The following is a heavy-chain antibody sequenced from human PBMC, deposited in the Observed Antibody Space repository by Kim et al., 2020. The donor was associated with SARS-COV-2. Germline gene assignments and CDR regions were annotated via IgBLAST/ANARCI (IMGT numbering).Heavy chain of an antibody. V-gene: IGHV4-59*13. CDR2: IYYSGST. CDR1: GGSISSYY. D-gene: IGHD6-6*01. J-gene: IGHJ4*02. Sequence: SETLSLTCTVSGGSISSYYWSWIRQPPGKGLEWIGYIYYSGSTNYNPSLKSRVTISVDTSKNQFSLKLSSVTAADTAVYYCARGTGQLGSPTRFDYWGQG. CDR3: ARGTGQLGSPTRFDY.